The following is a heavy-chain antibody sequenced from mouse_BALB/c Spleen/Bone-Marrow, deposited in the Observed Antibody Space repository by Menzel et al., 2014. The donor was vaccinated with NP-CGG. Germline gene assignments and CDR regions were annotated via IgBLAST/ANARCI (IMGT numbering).Heavy chain of an antibody. CDR2: IYPGDGDT. J-gene: IGHJ3*01. D-gene: IGHD2-1*01. CDR1: GYAFSSYW. V-gene: IGHV1-80*01. Sequence: QVQLQQSGAELVRPGSSVKISCKVSGYAFSSYWMNWVKQRPGQGLEWIGQIYPGDGDTNYNGKFKGKATLTADKSSSTAYMQLSSLTSEDSAVYFCARTGNLAWFAYWGQGTLVTVSA. CDR3: ARTGNLAWFAY.